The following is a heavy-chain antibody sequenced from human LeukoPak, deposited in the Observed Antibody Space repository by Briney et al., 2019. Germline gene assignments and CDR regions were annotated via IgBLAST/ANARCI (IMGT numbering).Heavy chain of an antibody. D-gene: IGHD3-22*01. CDR1: GYTFTGYY. Sequence: ASVKVSCKASGYTFTGYYMHWVRQAPGQGLEWMGWINPNSGGTNYAQKFQGRVTMTRDTSISTAYMGLSRLRSDDTAVYYCARDLYDSSGYYCSFDYWGQGTLVTVSS. CDR3: ARDLYDSSGYYCSFDY. J-gene: IGHJ4*02. CDR2: INPNSGGT. V-gene: IGHV1-2*02.